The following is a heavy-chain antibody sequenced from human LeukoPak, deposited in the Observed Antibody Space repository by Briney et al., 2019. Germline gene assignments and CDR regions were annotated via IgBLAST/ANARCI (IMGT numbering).Heavy chain of an antibody. Sequence: GGSLRLSCAASGFTFGSYWMSWVRQAPGKGLEWVANIKQDGSQRYYVDSVKGRFTISRDNAKNSLYLQMISLRVEDTALYHCARDRTVTTFDSWGQGTLVTVSS. CDR1: GFTFGSYW. CDR3: ARDRTVTTFDS. CDR2: IKQDGSQR. D-gene: IGHD4-17*01. J-gene: IGHJ4*02. V-gene: IGHV3-7*01.